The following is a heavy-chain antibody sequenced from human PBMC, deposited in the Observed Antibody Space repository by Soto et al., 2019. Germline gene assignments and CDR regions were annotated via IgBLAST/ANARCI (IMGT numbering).Heavy chain of an antibody. CDR2: INHSGST. V-gene: IGHV4-34*01. J-gene: IGHJ4*02. D-gene: IGHD3-22*01. CDR3: ARGLSYYYDSSGYYYGY. Sequence: QVQLQQWGAGLLKPSETLSLTCAVYGGSFSGYYRSWIRQPPGKGLEWIGEINHSGSTNYNPSLKSRVTISVDTSKNQFSLKLSSVTAADTAVYYCARGLSYYYDSSGYYYGYWGQGTLVTVSS. CDR1: GGSFSGYY.